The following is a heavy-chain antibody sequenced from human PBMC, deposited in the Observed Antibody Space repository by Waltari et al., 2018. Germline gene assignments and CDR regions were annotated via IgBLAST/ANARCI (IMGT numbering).Heavy chain of an antibody. CDR3: ATYIGASIGTAAFDV. D-gene: IGHD1-1*01. V-gene: IGHV4-39*01. CDR2: ISYNGAN. Sequence: EWIGTISYNGANYNSPSLRGRVTVSIDTSMNQLSLKLGSVTAADTAVYYCATYIGASIGTAAFDVWGQGTMVTVSS. J-gene: IGHJ3*01.